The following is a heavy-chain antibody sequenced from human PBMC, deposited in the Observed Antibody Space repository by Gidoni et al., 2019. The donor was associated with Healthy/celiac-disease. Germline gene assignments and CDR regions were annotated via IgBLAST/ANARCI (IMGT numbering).Heavy chain of an antibody. CDR3: ARDSGYDYVWEKADFDY. V-gene: IGHV3-48*02. Sequence: EVQLVESGGGLVQPGGSLRLSCAASGFTFSSYSMNWVRQAPGKGLEWVSYIRSSSSTIYYADSVKGRFTISRDNAKNSLYLQMNSLRDEDTAVYYCARDSGYDYVWEKADFDYWGQGTLVTVSS. J-gene: IGHJ4*02. D-gene: IGHD3-16*01. CDR2: IRSSSSTI. CDR1: GFTFSSYS.